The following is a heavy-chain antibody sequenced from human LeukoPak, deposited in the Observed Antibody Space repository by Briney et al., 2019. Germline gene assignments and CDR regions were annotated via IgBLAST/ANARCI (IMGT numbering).Heavy chain of an antibody. CDR1: GGSISSYY. V-gene: IGHV4-59*01. CDR2: IYYSGST. J-gene: IGHJ4*02. Sequence: SETLSLTCTVSGGSISSYYWSWIRQPPGKGLEWIGYIYYSGSTNYNPSLKSRVTISVDTSKNQFSLKLSSVTAADTAVYYCASTINTGGSSTSFNFDYWGQGTLVTVSS. CDR3: ASTINTGGSSTSFNFDY. D-gene: IGHD2-2*01.